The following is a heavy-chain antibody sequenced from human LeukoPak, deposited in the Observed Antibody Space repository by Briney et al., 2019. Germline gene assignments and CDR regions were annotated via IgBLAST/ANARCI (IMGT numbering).Heavy chain of an antibody. CDR1: GFTFSSYS. CDR2: ISSSSSYI. J-gene: IGHJ4*02. Sequence: GGSLRLSCAAPGFTFSSYSMNWVRQAPGKGLEWVSSISSSSSYIYYADSVKGRFTISRDNAKNSLYLQMNSLRAEDTAVYYCARGYYSGYSSGGYWGQGTLVTVSS. V-gene: IGHV3-21*01. D-gene: IGHD6-19*01. CDR3: ARGYYSGYSSGGY.